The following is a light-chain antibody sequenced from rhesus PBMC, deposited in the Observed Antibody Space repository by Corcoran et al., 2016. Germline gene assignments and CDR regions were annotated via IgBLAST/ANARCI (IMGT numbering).Light chain of an antibody. J-gene: IGKJ1*01. Sequence: DIQMTQSPSSLSASVGDRVTITCRASQGITNDLAWYQQKPGETSKLLIYEASSLQSGIPSRFSGSGSGTDFTFTISSLPSEDFATYYCQHYYSTPPTFGQGTKVEIK. V-gene: IGKV1-21*01. CDR1: QGITND. CDR3: QHYYSTPPT. CDR2: EAS.